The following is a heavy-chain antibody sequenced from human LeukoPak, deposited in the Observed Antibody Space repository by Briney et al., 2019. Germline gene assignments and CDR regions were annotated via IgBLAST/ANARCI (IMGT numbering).Heavy chain of an antibody. CDR1: GGSISSSSYY. CDR2: IYYSGST. D-gene: IGHD1-26*01. J-gene: IGHJ5*02. Sequence: SETLSLTCTVSGGSISSSSYYWGCIRQPPGKGREWIGSIYYSGSTYYNPSLKSRVTISVDTSKNQFSLKLSSVTAADTAVYYCARASGSYWGRSNWFDPWGQGTLVTVSS. V-gene: IGHV4-39*01. CDR3: ARASGSYWGRSNWFDP.